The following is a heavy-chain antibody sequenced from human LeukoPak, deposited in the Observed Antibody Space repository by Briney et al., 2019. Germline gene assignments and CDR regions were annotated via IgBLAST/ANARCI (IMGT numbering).Heavy chain of an antibody. J-gene: IGHJ4*02. CDR2: ISGSGGSR. CDR1: GFTFSNYA. V-gene: IGHV3-23*01. D-gene: IGHD6-19*01. CDR3: AKEDGKVAGSLRYSDY. Sequence: GSLRLSCAASGFTFSNYAVSWVRQAPGKGLEWVSGISGSGGSRDYAYSVKGRFTISRDNSKNTLYLQMSSLRAEDTAVYYCAKEDGKVAGSLRYSDYWGQGTLVTVSS.